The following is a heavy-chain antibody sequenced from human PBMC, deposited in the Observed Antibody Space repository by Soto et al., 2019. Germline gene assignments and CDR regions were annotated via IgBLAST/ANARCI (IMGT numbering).Heavy chain of an antibody. CDR3: ARADGSGYLQTAG. CDR2: MNPNSGTT. V-gene: IGHV1-8*01. Sequence: ASVKVSCKASGYTFTSYDINWVRQATGQGLEWMGLMNPNSGTTGYAQKFQGRVTMTRDTSTSTVYMELSSLRSEDTAVYYCARADGSGYLQTAGWGQGTLVTVSS. CDR1: GYTFTSYD. D-gene: IGHD3-3*01. J-gene: IGHJ4*02.